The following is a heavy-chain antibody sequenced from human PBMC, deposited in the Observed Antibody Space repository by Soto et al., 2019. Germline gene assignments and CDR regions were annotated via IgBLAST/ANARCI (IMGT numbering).Heavy chain of an antibody. CDR1: GYTFTSYG. D-gene: IGHD6-19*01. CDR2: ISAYNGNT. J-gene: IGHJ4*02. Sequence: ASVKVSCKASGYTFTSYGISWVRQAPGQGLEWMGWISAYNGNTNYAQKLQGRVTMTTDTSTSTAYMELRSLRSDDTAVYYCARDLRVSSSGWYPRYWGQGTLVTISS. V-gene: IGHV1-18*04. CDR3: ARDLRVSSSGWYPRY.